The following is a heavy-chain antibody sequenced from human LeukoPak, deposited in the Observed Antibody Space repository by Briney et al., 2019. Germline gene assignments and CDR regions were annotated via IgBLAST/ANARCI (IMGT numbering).Heavy chain of an antibody. CDR2: INPNSGGT. CDR3: ARVETGRPYYFWSGYSYYYYYMDV. J-gene: IGHJ6*03. Sequence: ASVKVSCKASGYTLTGYYMHWVRQAPGQGLEWMGWINPNSGGTNYAQKFQGRVTMTRDTSISTAYMELSRLRSDDTAVFYCARVETGRPYYFWSGYSYYYYYMDVWGKGTTVTVSS. V-gene: IGHV1-2*02. D-gene: IGHD3-3*01. CDR1: GYTLTGYY.